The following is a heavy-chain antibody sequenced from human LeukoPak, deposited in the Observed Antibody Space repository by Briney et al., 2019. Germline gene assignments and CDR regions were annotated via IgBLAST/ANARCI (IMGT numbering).Heavy chain of an antibody. V-gene: IGHV3-64*01. CDR1: GFTFSSYA. Sequence: PGGSLRLSCAASGFTFSSYAMHWVRQAPGKGLEYVSAISSNGGSTYYANSVKGRFTISRDNSKNTLYLQMGSLRAEDMAVYYCARGMGGYGGYDYWGQGTLVTVSS. J-gene: IGHJ4*02. D-gene: IGHD5-12*01. CDR2: ISSNGGST. CDR3: ARGMGGYGGYDY.